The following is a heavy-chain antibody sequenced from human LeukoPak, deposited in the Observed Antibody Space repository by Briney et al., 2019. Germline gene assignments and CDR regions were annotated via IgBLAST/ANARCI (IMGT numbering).Heavy chain of an antibody. CDR2: ISSNGGST. CDR3: AREVNWRFDY. CDR1: GFTFCSDS. D-gene: IGHD1-1*01. Sequence: QPGRSLRLSCAASGFTFCSDSMYWVRQAPGKGVEYVSAISSNGGSTYSANSVKGRFTISRDNSNNTLYLQMGSLRGEDLAVYYCAREVNWRFDYWGQGTLVTVSS. J-gene: IGHJ4*02. V-gene: IGHV3-64*01.